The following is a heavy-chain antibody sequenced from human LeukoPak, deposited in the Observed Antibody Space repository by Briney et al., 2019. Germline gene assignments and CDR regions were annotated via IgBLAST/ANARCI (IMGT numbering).Heavy chain of an antibody. D-gene: IGHD6-13*01. CDR3: ARFRINQAGAWSYYYYMDV. J-gene: IGHJ6*03. CDR2: INHSGST. CDR1: GGSFSGYY. V-gene: IGHV4-34*01. Sequence: TSETLSLTCAVYGGSFSGYYWSWIRQPPGKGLEWIGEINHSGSTNYNPSLKSRVTISVDTSKNQFSLKLSSVTAADTAVYYCARFRINQAGAWSYYYYMDVWGKGTTVTVSS.